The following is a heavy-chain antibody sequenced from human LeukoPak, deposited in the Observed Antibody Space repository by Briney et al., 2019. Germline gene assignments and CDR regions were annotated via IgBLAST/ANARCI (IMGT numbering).Heavy chain of an antibody. CDR3: AKDPYYYDGSDYLRDVRGYFDL. CDR1: GFTFSSYV. D-gene: IGHD3-22*01. Sequence: PGGSLRLSCAASGFTFSSYVMHWVRQAPGKGLEWVAVLWFDGSNTYYADSVKGRFTISRDNSKNTLYLQMNSLRAEDTAVYYCAKDPYYYDGSDYLRDVRGYFDLWGRGTLVTVSS. J-gene: IGHJ2*01. CDR2: LWFDGSNT. V-gene: IGHV3-33*06.